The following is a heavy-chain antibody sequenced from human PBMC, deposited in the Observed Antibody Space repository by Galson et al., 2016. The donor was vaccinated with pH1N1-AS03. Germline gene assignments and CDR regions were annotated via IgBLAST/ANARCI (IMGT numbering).Heavy chain of an antibody. CDR3: SRGAGGYSYG. V-gene: IGHV3-74*03. Sequence: SLRLSCAASGFTFTSHVMSWVRQAPGMGLVWVSRIKGDGSITTYADSVKGRFTISRDNASYTLYLQMNSLRAEDTAVYYCSRGAGGYSYGWGQGTLVTVSS. D-gene: IGHD5-18*01. J-gene: IGHJ4*02. CDR2: IKGDGSIT. CDR1: GFTFTSHV.